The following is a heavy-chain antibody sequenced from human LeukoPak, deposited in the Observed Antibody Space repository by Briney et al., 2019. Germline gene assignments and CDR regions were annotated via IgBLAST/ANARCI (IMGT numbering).Heavy chain of an antibody. D-gene: IGHD2-15*01. CDR1: GGTFSSYA. J-gene: IGHJ4*02. Sequence: GASVKVSCKASGGTFSSYAISWVRQAPGEGLEWMGGIIPIFGTANYAQKFQGRVTITADESTSTAYMELSSLRSEDTAVYYCAREHPVGYCSGGSCYGYWGQGTLVTASS. CDR2: IIPIFGTA. V-gene: IGHV1-69*13. CDR3: AREHPVGYCSGGSCYGY.